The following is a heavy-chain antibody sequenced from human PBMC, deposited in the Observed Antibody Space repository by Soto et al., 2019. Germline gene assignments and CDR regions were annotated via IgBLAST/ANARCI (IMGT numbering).Heavy chain of an antibody. V-gene: IGHV4-4*02. D-gene: IGHD3-3*01. CDR1: GDSIENNW. Sequence: QVQVQESGPGLVKPSGTLSLTCVVSGDSIENNWWSWVRQPPGKGLEWIGEIYQTGTINYNPSLRSRVTRSVDKSKNQLSLKVDSVTAADTAVYYCVRGNDNNDFWNKWSLEPWGQGTLVTVSS. J-gene: IGHJ5*02. CDR2: IYQTGTI. CDR3: VRGNDNNDFWNKWSLEP.